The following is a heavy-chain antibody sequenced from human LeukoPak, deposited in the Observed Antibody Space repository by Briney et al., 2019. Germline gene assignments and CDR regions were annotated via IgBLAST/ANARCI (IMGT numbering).Heavy chain of an antibody. CDR1: GYTFTGYY. CDR2: INPNSGGT. J-gene: IGHJ4*02. V-gene: IGHV1-2*02. D-gene: IGHD3-9*01. CDR3: ARVPRAIRYFDWLLGY. Sequence: ASVKVSCKASGYTFTGYYMHWVRQAPGQGLEWMGWINPNSGGTNYAQKFQGRVTMTRDTSISTAYMELSRLRSDDTAVYYCARVPRAIRYFDWLLGYWGQGTLVTVSS.